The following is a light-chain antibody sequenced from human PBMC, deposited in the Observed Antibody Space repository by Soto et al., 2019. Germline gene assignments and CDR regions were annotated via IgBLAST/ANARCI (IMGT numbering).Light chain of an antibody. CDR1: QSVSSYY. J-gene: IGKJ5*01. CDR3: QQYGSSPQPLT. Sequence: EIVLTQSPGTLSLSPGERATLSCRASQSVSSYYLAWYQQKPGQAPRLLIYGASSRATGIPDRFSGSGSGTDSTLTISRLEPQDFAVNYCQQYGSSPQPLTVGQRTRLEI. V-gene: IGKV3-20*01. CDR2: GAS.